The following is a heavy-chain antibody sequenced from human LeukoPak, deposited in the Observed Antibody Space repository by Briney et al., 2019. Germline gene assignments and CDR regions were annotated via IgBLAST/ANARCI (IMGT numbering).Heavy chain of an antibody. J-gene: IGHJ3*02. CDR3: TTEEIVVVVAANLGAFAI. D-gene: IGHD2-15*01. Sequence: AGGSLRLSCAASGFTFSNAWMSWVRQAPGKGLEWVGRIKCKTDGGTTDYAAPVKGRFTISRDDSKNTLYLQMSSLKIEDTAVYYCTTEEIVVVVAANLGAFAIWGQGTMVTVSS. CDR2: IKCKTDGGTT. CDR1: GFTFSNAW. V-gene: IGHV3-15*01.